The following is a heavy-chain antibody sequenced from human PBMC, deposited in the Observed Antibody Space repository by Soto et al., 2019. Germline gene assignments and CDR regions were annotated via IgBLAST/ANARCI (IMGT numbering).Heavy chain of an antibody. J-gene: IGHJ6*02. V-gene: IGHV4-4*07. D-gene: IGHD1-26*01. Sequence: TLSLTCTVSGDSIRSYYWSWIRQPAGKALEWIGRIYTSGSTNYNPSLKSRLTILVDTSKNQFSLNLSSVTAADTAVYYCAREGASGFGMDVWGQGTTVTVSS. CDR1: GDSIRSYY. CDR3: AREGASGFGMDV. CDR2: IYTSGST.